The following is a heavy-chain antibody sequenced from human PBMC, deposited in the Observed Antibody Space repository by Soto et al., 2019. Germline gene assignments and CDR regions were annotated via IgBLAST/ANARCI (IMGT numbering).Heavy chain of an antibody. Sequence: QVQLVESGGGVVQPGRSLRLSCAASGFTFSSYGMHWVRQAPGKGLEWVAVISYDGSNKYYADSVKGRFTISRDNSKNTLYLQMNSLRAEDTAVYYCAKAIVGATRHEAFDIWGQGTMVTVSS. D-gene: IGHD1-26*01. CDR2: ISYDGSNK. CDR3: AKAIVGATRHEAFDI. CDR1: GFTFSSYG. J-gene: IGHJ3*02. V-gene: IGHV3-30*18.